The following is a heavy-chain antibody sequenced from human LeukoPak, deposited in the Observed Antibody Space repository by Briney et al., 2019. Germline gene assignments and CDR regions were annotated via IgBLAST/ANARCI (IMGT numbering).Heavy chain of an antibody. CDR3: AKGGYCSSTSCYVGWFDP. D-gene: IGHD2-2*01. CDR2: ISGGGGST. J-gene: IGHJ5*02. Sequence: GGSLRLSCAASGFTFSSYVMNWVRQAPGKGLEWGSVISGGGGSTYYADSVKGRFTISRDNSKNTLFLRMNSLRAEDTAVYYCAKGGYCSSTSCYVGWFDPWGQGTLVTVSS. CDR1: GFTFSSYV. V-gene: IGHV3-23*01.